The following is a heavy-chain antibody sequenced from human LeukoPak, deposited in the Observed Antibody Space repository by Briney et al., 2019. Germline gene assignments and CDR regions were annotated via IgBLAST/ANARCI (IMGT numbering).Heavy chain of an antibody. CDR1: GYTFTSYD. CDR2: INPNSGGT. D-gene: IGHD3-10*01. Sequence: ASVKVSCKASGYTFTSYDINWVRQATGQGLEWMGWINPNSGGTNYAQKFQGRVTMTRDTSISTAYMELSRLRSDDTAVYYCARDSSHYGSGSYYNTYYFDYWGQGTLVTVSP. CDR3: ARDSSHYGSGSYYNTYYFDY. J-gene: IGHJ4*02. V-gene: IGHV1-2*02.